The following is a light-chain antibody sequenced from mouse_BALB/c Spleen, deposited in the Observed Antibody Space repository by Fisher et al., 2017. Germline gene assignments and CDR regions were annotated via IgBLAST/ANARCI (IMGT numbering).Light chain of an antibody. J-gene: IGKJ5*01. V-gene: IGKV4-68*01. CDR1: SSVSY. CDR2: ATS. Sequence: IVMTQTTAIMSASPGEKVTMTCSASSSVSYMYWYQQKPGSSPKPWIYATSNLASGVPARFSGSGSGTSYSLTISSMEAEDAATYYCQQWSSNPPTFGAGTKLELK. CDR3: QQWSSNPPT.